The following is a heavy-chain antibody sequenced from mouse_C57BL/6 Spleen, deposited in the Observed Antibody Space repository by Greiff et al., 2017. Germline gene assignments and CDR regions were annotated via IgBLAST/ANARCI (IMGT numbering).Heavy chain of an antibody. Sequence: VKVVESGAELARPGASVKLSCKASGYTFTSYGISWVKQRTGQGLEWIGEIYPRSGNTYYNEKFKGKATLTADKSSSPAYMELRSLTSEDSAVYFCARSHYSNYGGFDYWGQGTTLTVSS. CDR3: ARSHYSNYGGFDY. V-gene: IGHV1-81*01. CDR1: GYTFTSYG. J-gene: IGHJ2*01. CDR2: IYPRSGNT. D-gene: IGHD2-5*01.